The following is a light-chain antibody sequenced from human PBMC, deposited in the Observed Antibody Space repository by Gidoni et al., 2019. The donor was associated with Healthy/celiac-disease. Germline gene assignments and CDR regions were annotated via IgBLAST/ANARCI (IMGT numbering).Light chain of an antibody. V-gene: IGKV3-15*01. CDR3: QQYSEWPPWT. CDR1: QRVGTH. CDR2: DSS. Sequence: EMVMTQSAATLSVSPGDSVALSCRASQRVGTHLAWYRQKPGQAPRLVIYDSSNLAAGIPARFRGSGPGTEFTLTISSLQSEDSAIYYCQQYSEWPPWTFGRGTMVEIK. J-gene: IGKJ1*01.